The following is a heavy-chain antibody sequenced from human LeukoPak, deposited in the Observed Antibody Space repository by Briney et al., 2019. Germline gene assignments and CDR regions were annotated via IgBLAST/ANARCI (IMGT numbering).Heavy chain of an antibody. CDR1: GGSISSYY. CDR3: GRRMASNYCYSMDV. CDR2: TYTSVST. D-gene: IGHD2-8*01. Sequence: SETLSLTCTVPGGSISSYYSSWVRHPPGEGLEWIGRTYTSVSTTYNPSLKSRGTMAVDTSKNQFSLKLSSVTTAGTAVYYCGRRMASNYCYSMDVWGERTTVTVSS. J-gene: IGHJ6*04. V-gene: IGHV4-4*07.